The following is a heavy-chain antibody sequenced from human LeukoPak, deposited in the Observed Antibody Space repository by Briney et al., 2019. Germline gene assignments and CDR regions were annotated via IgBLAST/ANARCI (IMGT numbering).Heavy chain of an antibody. J-gene: IGHJ4*02. CDR2: INHSGSA. V-gene: IGHV4-4*02. D-gene: IGHD3-9*01. CDR1: GGSLSNDQW. Sequence: SGTLSLTCAVSGGSLSNDQWWSWVRQPPGKGLERIGEINHSGSANYNPSLRSRVAISIEKSKDQFSLKLSSVTAADTAIYYCARAGVWLPAVWGQGALVTVSS. CDR3: ARAGVWLPAV.